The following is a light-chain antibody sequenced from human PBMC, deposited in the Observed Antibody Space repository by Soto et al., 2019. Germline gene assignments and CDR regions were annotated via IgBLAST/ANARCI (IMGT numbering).Light chain of an antibody. Sequence: DIQMTQSPSTLSASVGDRVTITCRASQSISSWLAWYQQRPGKAPKLLIYKASSLQSGVPSRFSGSGSGTAFTLTITSLQPDDFATYYCQQYNNYWTFGQGTKVENK. CDR1: QSISSW. CDR3: QQYNNYWT. V-gene: IGKV1-5*03. CDR2: KAS. J-gene: IGKJ1*01.